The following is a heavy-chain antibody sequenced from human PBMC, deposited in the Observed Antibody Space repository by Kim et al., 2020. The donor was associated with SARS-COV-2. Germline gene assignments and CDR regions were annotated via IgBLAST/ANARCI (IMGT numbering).Heavy chain of an antibody. D-gene: IGHD3-9*01. V-gene: IGHV3-11*06. CDR3: ARYPFVTGSYRGFFDY. Sequence: SVKGRFTISRDNAKNSLYLQMNSLRAEDTAVYYCARYPFVTGSYRGFFDYWGLGTLVTVSS. J-gene: IGHJ4*02.